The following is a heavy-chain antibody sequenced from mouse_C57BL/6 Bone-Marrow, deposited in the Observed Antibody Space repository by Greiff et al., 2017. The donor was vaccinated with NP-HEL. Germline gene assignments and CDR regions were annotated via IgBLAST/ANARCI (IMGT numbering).Heavy chain of an antibody. D-gene: IGHD2-10*02. CDR3: ARNVCRYY. CDR1: GFTFTSYW. Sequence: VQLQQSGAELVKPGASVKLSCTASGFTFTSYWLHWVQPSPGPVLAWIGLFHPSSGSTNYNEKFKSKATLTVDKSSSTAYMQLSSLTSEDSAVYDCARNVCRYYWGKGTTLTVSA. CDR2: FHPSSGST. V-gene: IGHV1-64*01. J-gene: IGHJ2*01.